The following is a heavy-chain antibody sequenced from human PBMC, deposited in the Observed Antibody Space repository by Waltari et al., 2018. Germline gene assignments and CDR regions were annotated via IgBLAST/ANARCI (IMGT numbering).Heavy chain of an antibody. CDR3: ATSEGERSSSKDHNWFDP. CDR2: VDPEDGET. Sequence: QVQLVQSGAEVKKPGASVKVSCKVSGYTLTELSMHRVRQAPGKGLEWMGGVDPEDGETIYAQKFQGRVTMTEDTSTDTAYMELSSLRSEDTAVYYCATSEGERSSSKDHNWFDPWGQVTLVTVSS. CDR1: GYTLTELS. V-gene: IGHV1-24*01. D-gene: IGHD6-6*01. J-gene: IGHJ5*02.